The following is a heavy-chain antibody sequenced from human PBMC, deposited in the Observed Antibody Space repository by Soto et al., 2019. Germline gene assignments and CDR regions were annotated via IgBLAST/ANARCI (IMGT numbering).Heavy chain of an antibody. Sequence: GGSLRLSCAASGFTFSSYSVNWVRQAPGKGLEWVSSISSSSSYIYYADSVKGRFTISRDNSKSTLYLQMNSLRAEDTALYYCAKEKSYYYYSGVDVWGQGTTVTVSS. CDR1: GFTFSSYS. CDR3: AKEKSYYYYSGVDV. J-gene: IGHJ6*02. V-gene: IGHV3-21*01. CDR2: ISSSSSYI.